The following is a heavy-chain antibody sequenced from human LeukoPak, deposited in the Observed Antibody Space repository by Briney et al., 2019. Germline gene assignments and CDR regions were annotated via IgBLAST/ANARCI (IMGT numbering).Heavy chain of an antibody. CDR3: TRRASQIASGSCYY. CDR1: GFTFSGSA. D-gene: IGHD1-26*01. CDR2: IRSKANSYAT. Sequence: GGSLRLCCAASGFTFSGSAMHWVRQASGKGLEWVGRIRSKANSYATAYAASVKGRFTISRDDSKNTAYLQMNSLKTEDTAVYYCTRRASQIASGSCYYWGQGTLVTVSS. V-gene: IGHV3-73*01. J-gene: IGHJ4*02.